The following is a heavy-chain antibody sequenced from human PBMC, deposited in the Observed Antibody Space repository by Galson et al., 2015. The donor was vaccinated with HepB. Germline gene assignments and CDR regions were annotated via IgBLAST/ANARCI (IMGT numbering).Heavy chain of an antibody. CDR3: ATIAAGRWYYGMDV. CDR1: SGSFSVSY. V-gene: IGHV4-34*01. Sequence: LSLTCAVDSGSFSVSYSGCIRQPPGKGREWIGEINHSGSTNYNPSRKSRVTISVDTTKNQFSLRLSAVTAADTAVYSWATIAAGRWYYGMDVWGQGTTVTVSS. J-gene: IGHJ6*02. D-gene: IGHD6-13*01. CDR2: INHSGST.